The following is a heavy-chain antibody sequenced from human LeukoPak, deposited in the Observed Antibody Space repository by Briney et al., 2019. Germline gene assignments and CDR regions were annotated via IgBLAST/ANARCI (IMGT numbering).Heavy chain of an antibody. V-gene: IGHV3-9*01. CDR3: AKEGCSGGSCFT. CDR2: ISWNSGSI. Sequence: PGRSLRLSCAASGFTFDDYAMHWVRQAPGKGLEWVSGISWNSGSIGYADSVKGRFTISRDNAKNSLYLQMNSLRTEDTALYYCAKEGCSGGSCFTWGQGTLVTVSS. J-gene: IGHJ5*02. D-gene: IGHD2-15*01. CDR1: GFTFDDYA.